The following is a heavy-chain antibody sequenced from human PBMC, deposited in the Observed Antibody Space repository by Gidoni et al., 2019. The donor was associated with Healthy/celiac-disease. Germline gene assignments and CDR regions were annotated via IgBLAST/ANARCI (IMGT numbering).Heavy chain of an antibody. CDR3: ARASTDNNWFDP. CDR2: IYYSGST. Sequence: QVQLQESGPGLVKPSETLSLTCTVSGGSVSSGSYYWSWIRQPPGKGLEWIGYIYYSGSTNYNPSLKSRVTISVDTSKNQFSLKLSSVTAADTAVYYCARASTDNNWFDPWGQGTLVTVSS. D-gene: IGHD1-1*01. V-gene: IGHV4-61*01. CDR1: GGSVSSGSYY. J-gene: IGHJ5*02.